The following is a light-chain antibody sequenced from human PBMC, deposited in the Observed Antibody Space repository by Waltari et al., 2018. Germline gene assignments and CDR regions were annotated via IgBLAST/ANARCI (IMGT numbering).Light chain of an antibody. V-gene: IGKV1-39*01. J-gene: IGKJ1*01. CDR3: QQSYSTPRT. CDR2: AAS. Sequence: DIQMTQSPSSLSASVGDRVTITCRASQSISSYLNRYHQKPGKAPKQLIYAASSLKSRVPSRLGGRGSGTEFTLTISRRQPEDLATNDCQQSYSTPRTFGQGSKVEIK. CDR1: QSISSY.